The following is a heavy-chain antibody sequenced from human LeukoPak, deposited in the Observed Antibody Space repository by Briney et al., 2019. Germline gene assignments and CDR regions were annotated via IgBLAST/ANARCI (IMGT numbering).Heavy chain of an antibody. J-gene: IGHJ6*03. V-gene: IGHV1-69*05. CDR2: IIPIFGTA. CDR3: ARGVVRRDGYNFPYYYYYMDV. CDR1: GGTFSSYA. Sequence: ASVKVSCKASGGTFSSYAISWVRQAPGQGLEWMGRIIPIFGTANYAQKFQGRVTITTDESTSTAYMELSSLRSEDTAVYYCARGVVRRDGYNFPYYYYYMDVWGKGTTVTVSS. D-gene: IGHD5-24*01.